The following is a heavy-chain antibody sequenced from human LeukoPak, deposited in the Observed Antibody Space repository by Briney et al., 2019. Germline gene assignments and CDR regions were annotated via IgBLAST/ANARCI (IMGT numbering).Heavy chain of an antibody. CDR1: GFTFSTYT. Sequence: GGSLRLSCAASGFTFSTYTMNWVRQAPGKGLEWVSSISSSSSYIYYADSVKGRFTISRDNSKNTLYLQMNSLRAEDTAVYYCAKDSFDRTSYYYYGMDVWGQGTTVTISS. CDR3: AKDSFDRTSYYYYGMDV. CDR2: ISSSSSYI. J-gene: IGHJ6*02. V-gene: IGHV3-21*01. D-gene: IGHD3-9*01.